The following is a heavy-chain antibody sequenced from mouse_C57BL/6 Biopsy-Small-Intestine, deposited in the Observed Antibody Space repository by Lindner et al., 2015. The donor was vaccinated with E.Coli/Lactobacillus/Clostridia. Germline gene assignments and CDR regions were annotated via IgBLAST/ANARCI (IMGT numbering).Heavy chain of an antibody. CDR3: ARDYGSTSFAY. V-gene: IGHV1-4*01. Sequence: VQLQESGAELARPGASVKMSCKASGYTFTSYTMHWVKQRPGQGLEWIGYINPSSGYTKYNQKFKGKATLTADKSSSTAYMQLSSLTSEDSAVYYCARDYGSTSFAYWGQGTLVTVSA. D-gene: IGHD1-1*01. CDR2: INPSSGYT. CDR1: GYTFTSYT. J-gene: IGHJ3*01.